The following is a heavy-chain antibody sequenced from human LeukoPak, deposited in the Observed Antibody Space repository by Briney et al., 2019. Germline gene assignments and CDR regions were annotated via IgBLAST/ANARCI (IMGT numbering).Heavy chain of an antibody. CDR3: ARDWTVWRSFDI. J-gene: IGHJ3*02. D-gene: IGHD2-21*01. V-gene: IGHV1-18*01. CDR1: GYTFTNFG. CDR2: ISAYNGNT. Sequence: ASVKVSCKASGYTFTNFGISWVRQAPGQGLEWVGWISAYNGNTNYAQILQGRVTMTTDTSTSTAYMELRSLRSDDTAVYYCARDWTVWRSFDIWGQGTMVTVSS.